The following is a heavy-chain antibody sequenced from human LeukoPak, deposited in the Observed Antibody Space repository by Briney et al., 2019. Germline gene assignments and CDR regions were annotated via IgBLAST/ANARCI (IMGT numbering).Heavy chain of an antibody. CDR2: IYYSRST. Sequence: SETLFLTSTGSTCTISSNYWSWIRHPPGKELKWIGNIYYSRSTNYNPSIKSRVTISVDTSKHQFSLKLSSVTAADTAVYYCARGVQQWLVVYYMDVWGKGATVTISS. CDR1: TCTISSNY. CDR3: ARGVQQWLVVYYMDV. D-gene: IGHD6-19*01. V-gene: IGHV4-59*01. J-gene: IGHJ6*03.